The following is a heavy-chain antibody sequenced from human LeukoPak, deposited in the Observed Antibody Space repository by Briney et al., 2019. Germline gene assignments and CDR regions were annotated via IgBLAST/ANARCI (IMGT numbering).Heavy chain of an antibody. CDR3: ARWGVQEWDY. J-gene: IGHJ4*02. Sequence: KPSETLSLTCTVSGGSMSSYYWSWIRQPPGKGLEWIGYVYYTGSTSYNPSLKSRVTVSVDTSQNQFSLKLTSVTAADTAVYYCARWGVQEWDYWGQGILVTVSS. CDR2: VYYTGST. D-gene: IGHD3-10*01. V-gene: IGHV4-59*01. CDR1: GGSMSSYY.